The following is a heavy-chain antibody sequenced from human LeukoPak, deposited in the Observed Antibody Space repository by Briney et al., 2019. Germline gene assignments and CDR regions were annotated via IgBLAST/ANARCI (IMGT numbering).Heavy chain of an antibody. V-gene: IGHV4-39*07. CDR1: GGSISSSSYY. J-gene: IGHJ4*02. Sequence: SETLSPTCTVSGGSISSSSYYWGWIRQPPGKGLEWIGSIYYSGSTYYNPSLKSRVTISVDTSKNQFSLKLSSVTAADTAVYYCAREQRWESSATYRPDDYWGQGTLVTVPS. CDR3: AREQRWESSATYRPDDY. CDR2: IYYSGST. D-gene: IGHD5-12*01.